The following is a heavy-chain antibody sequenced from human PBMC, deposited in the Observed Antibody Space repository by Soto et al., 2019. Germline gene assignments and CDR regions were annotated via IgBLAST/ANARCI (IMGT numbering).Heavy chain of an antibody. CDR1: GFTFSGSA. Sequence: EVQLVESGGGLVQPGGSLKLSCAASGFTFSGSAMHWVRQASGKGLEWVGRIRSKANSYATAYAASVKGRFTISRDDSKNTAYLQMNSLKTEDTAVYYCTRRNDILTGENDYWGQGTLVTVSS. J-gene: IGHJ4*02. V-gene: IGHV3-73*01. CDR3: TRRNDILTGENDY. D-gene: IGHD3-9*01. CDR2: IRSKANSYAT.